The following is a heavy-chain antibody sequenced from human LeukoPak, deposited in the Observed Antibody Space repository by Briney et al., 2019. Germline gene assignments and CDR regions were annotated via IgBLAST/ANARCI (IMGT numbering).Heavy chain of an antibody. CDR2: IRSKANSYAT. CDR3: TRFERYYYAH. J-gene: IGHJ4*02. V-gene: IGHV3-73*01. Sequence: PGGSLRLSCAASGFTFSGSAMHWVRQASGKGLEWVGRIRSKANSYATAYAASVKGRFTISRDDSKNTAYLQMNSLKTEDTAVYYCTRFERYYYAHWGQGTLVTVSS. CDR1: GFTFSGSA. D-gene: IGHD3-10*01.